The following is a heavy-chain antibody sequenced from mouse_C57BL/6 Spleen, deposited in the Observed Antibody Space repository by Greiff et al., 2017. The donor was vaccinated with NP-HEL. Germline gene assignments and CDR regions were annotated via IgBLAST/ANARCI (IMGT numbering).Heavy chain of an antibody. D-gene: IGHD1-1*01. Sequence: VQLPQSGAELVKPGASVKLSCKASGYTFTSYWMHWVKQRPGHGLEWIGMIHPNSGSTNYNEKFKSKATLTVDKSSSTAYMQLSSLTSEDSAVYYCARRGYGSSYDYAMDYWGQGTSVTVSS. CDR3: ARRGYGSSYDYAMDY. CDR2: IHPNSGST. CDR1: GYTFTSYW. J-gene: IGHJ4*01. V-gene: IGHV1-64*01.